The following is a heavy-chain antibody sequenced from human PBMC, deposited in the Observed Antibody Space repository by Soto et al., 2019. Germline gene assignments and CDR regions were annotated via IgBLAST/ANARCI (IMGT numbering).Heavy chain of an antibody. D-gene: IGHD5-12*01. J-gene: IGHJ4*02. CDR3: ARDGGYSGYDRDPKYYFDY. Sequence: GGSLRLSCAASGFTFSSYAMHWFRQAPGKGLEWVAVISYDGSNKYYADSVKGRFTISRDNSKNTLYLQMNSLRAEDTAVYYCARDGGYSGYDRDPKYYFDYWGQGTLVTVSS. V-gene: IGHV3-30-3*01. CDR2: ISYDGSNK. CDR1: GFTFSSYA.